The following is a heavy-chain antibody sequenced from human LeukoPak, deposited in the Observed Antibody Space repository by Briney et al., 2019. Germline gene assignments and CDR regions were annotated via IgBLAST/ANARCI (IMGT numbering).Heavy chain of an antibody. V-gene: IGHV3-33*01. Sequence: GGSLRLSCAASGFTFSSYGMHWVRQAPGEGLEWVAVIWYDGSNKYYADSVKGRFTISRDNSKNTLYLQMNSLRAEDTAVYYCAREDCDSSGTVDYWGQGTLVTVSS. D-gene: IGHD3-22*01. CDR1: GFTFSSYG. CDR2: IWYDGSNK. CDR3: AREDCDSSGTVDY. J-gene: IGHJ4*02.